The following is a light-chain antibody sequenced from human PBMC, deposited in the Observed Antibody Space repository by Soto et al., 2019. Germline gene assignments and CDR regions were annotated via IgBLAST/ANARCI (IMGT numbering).Light chain of an antibody. Sequence: EIVMTQSPATLSVSPGERATLSCRASQSVSSNFAWYQQRPAQAPRLLIYDVSTRATGVPTRFSGSGSETEFTLTISSLQSEDFAVYYCQQYHDWPLTFGGGTRVEIK. CDR2: DVS. J-gene: IGKJ4*01. CDR3: QQYHDWPLT. CDR1: QSVSSN. V-gene: IGKV3D-15*01.